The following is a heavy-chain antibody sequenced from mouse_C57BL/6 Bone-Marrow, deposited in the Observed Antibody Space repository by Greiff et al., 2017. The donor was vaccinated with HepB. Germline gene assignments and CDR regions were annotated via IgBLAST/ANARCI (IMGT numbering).Heavy chain of an antibody. CDR3: ASFITTVVAGDYFDY. V-gene: IGHV14-3*01. D-gene: IGHD1-1*01. CDR2: IDPANGNT. CDR1: GFNIKNTY. J-gene: IGHJ2*01. Sequence: EVKLMESVAELVRPGASVKLSCTASGFNIKNTYMHWVKQRPEQGLEWIGRIDPANGNTKYAPKFQGKATLTAYTSSNTAYLQLSSLTSEDTAIYYWASFITTVVAGDYFDYWGQGTTLTVSS.